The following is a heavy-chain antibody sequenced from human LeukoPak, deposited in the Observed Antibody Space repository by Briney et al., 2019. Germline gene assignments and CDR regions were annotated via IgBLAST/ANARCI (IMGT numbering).Heavy chain of an antibody. CDR3: AREWVTVFGGFDY. D-gene: IGHD3-3*01. J-gene: IGHJ4*02. Sequence: PGGSLRLSCAASGFTFSSYGMHWVRQAPGKGLEWVAVIWYDGSNKYYADSVKGRLTISRDNSKNTLYLQMDSLRVEDTAVYYCAREWVTVFGGFDYWGQGTLVTVSS. CDR2: IWYDGSNK. CDR1: GFTFSSYG. V-gene: IGHV3-33*01.